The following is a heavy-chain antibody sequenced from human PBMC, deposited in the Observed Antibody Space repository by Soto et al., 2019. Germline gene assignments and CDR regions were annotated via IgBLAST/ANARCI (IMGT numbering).Heavy chain of an antibody. CDR1: GGSISSGDYY. CDR2: IDYSGST. D-gene: IGHD3-22*01. Sequence: QVQLQESGPGLVKPSQTLSLTCTVSGGSISSGDYYWSWIRQPPGKGLEWIGYIDYSGSTYYNPSLKSRVTRSVDTSKNQFSLKLSSVTAADTAVYYCARKNYYDSSGYSPFDYWGQGTLVTVSS. V-gene: IGHV4-30-4*01. J-gene: IGHJ4*02. CDR3: ARKNYYDSSGYSPFDY.